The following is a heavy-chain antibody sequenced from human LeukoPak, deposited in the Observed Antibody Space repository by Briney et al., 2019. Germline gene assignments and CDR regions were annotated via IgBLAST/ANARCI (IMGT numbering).Heavy chain of an antibody. J-gene: IGHJ5*02. CDR1: GGSISGYY. CDR2: IYYSGST. D-gene: IGHD6-19*01. V-gene: IGHV4-59*05. Sequence: SETLSLTCTVSGGSISGYYWSWIRQPPGKGLEWIGSIYYSGSTYYNPSLKSRVTISVDTSKNQFSLKLSSVTAADTAVYYCARQWQRVPLDPWGQGTLVTVSS. CDR3: ARQWQRVPLDP.